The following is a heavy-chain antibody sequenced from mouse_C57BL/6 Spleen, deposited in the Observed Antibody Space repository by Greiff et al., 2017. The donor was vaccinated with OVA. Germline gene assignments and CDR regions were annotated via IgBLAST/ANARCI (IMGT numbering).Heavy chain of an antibody. Sequence: EVQLQQSGAELVKPGASVKLSCTASGFNIKDYYMHWVKQRTEQGLEWIGRIDPEDGETKYAPKFQGKATITADTSSNTAYLQLSSLTSEDTAVYEGARRPYHGSSYRYFDVWGTGTTVTVSS. CDR2: IDPEDGET. J-gene: IGHJ1*03. V-gene: IGHV14-2*01. D-gene: IGHD1-1*01. CDR3: ARRPYHGSSYRYFDV. CDR1: GFNIKDYY.